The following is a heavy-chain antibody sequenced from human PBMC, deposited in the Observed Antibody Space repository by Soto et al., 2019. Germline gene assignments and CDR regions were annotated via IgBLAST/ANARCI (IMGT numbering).Heavy chain of an antibody. V-gene: IGHV4-39*01. CDR3: ARHEMATISPEGAFDI. D-gene: IGHD5-12*01. Sequence: SETLSLTCTVSGGSISSSSYYWGWIRQPPGKGLEWIGSIYYSGSTYYNPSLKSRVTISVDTSKNQFSLKLSSVTAADTAVYYCARHEMATISPEGAFDIWGQGTMVTVSS. CDR1: GGSISSSSYY. J-gene: IGHJ3*02. CDR2: IYYSGST.